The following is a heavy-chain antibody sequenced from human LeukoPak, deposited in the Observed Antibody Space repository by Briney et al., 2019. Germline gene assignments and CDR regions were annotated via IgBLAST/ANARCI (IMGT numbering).Heavy chain of an antibody. V-gene: IGHV4-4*07. CDR1: GDSISSYY. Sequence: PSETLSLTCTVSGDSISSYYYNWIRQPAGKGLEWIERIYRSGTTYYNPSLKSRLTMSVDTSKNQFSLKLTSVTAADTALYFCALLGSSALDYWGQGALVTVSS. J-gene: IGHJ4*02. D-gene: IGHD3-22*01. CDR3: ALLGSSALDY. CDR2: IYRSGTT.